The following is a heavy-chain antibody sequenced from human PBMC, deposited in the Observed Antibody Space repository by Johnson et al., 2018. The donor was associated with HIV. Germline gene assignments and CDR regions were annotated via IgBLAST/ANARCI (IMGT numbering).Heavy chain of an antibody. D-gene: IGHD1-14*01. CDR2: ISWNSGRI. Sequence: VQLVESGGGLVQPGRSLRLSCAASGFSFDDYAMHWVRQAPGKGLEWVSGISWNSGRIGYADSVKGRFTISRDDSKNSLYLQMNSLKTEDTAVYYCARGPRNPGLDTFNIWGQGMMVTVSS. V-gene: IGHV3-9*01. CDR1: GFSFDDYA. CDR3: ARGPRNPGLDTFNI. J-gene: IGHJ3*02.